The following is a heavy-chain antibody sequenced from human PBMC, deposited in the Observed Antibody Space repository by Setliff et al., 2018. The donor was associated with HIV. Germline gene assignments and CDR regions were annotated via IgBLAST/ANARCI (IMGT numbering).Heavy chain of an antibody. CDR2: IFVAGGT. CDR1: GGSLSDTHW. V-gene: IGHV4-4*07. J-gene: IGHJ5*01. Sequence: SETLSLTCTVSGGSLSDTHWWTWIRQPAGRGPQWIGRIFVAGGTKYNPSLKTRVTISLNASKNQFSLTLTAVTAANTAVYYCARDAGTSIEESGDAYTWIDSWGQGTLVTVSS. D-gene: IGHD2-21*02. CDR3: ARDAGTSIEESGDAYTWIDS.